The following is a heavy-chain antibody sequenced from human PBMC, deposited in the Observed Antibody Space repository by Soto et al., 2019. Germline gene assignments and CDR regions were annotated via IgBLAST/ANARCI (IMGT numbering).Heavy chain of an antibody. Sequence: GGSLRLSCAASGFTFSNSAMTWGRQALGKGPEWVSSIGRTNNTHYADSVKGRFAISRDNSQNTLYLQMNSLTAEDTAVYFCAKVDAYSYRTDHWGQGTLVTVSS. CDR2: IGRTNNT. D-gene: IGHD3-16*02. CDR3: AKVDAYSYRTDH. V-gene: IGHV3-23*01. J-gene: IGHJ4*02. CDR1: GFTFSNSA.